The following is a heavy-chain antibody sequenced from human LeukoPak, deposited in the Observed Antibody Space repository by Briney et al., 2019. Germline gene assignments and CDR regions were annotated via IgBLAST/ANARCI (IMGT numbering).Heavy chain of an antibody. Sequence: GASVKVSCKASGGTFSSYAISWVRQAPGQGLEWMGGIIPIFGTANYAQKFQGRVTITTDESTSTAYMELSSLRSEDTAVYYCARGRGSGSYASDYCGERALVSVSS. J-gene: IGHJ4*02. CDR1: GGTFSSYA. CDR2: IIPIFGTA. D-gene: IGHD3-10*01. CDR3: ARGRGSGSYASDY. V-gene: IGHV1-69*05.